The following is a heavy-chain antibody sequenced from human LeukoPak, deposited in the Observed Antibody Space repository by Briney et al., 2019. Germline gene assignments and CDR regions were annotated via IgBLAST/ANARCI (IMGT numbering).Heavy chain of an antibody. Sequence: ASVKVSCKASGYTFTGYYMHWVRQAPGQGLEWMGGINTNGGGTNYAQKFYGTVTMTRGTSISTAYMELRSVRSADTAVYYGARVKTSYDSSGYYPTWGQGTLVTVSS. CDR1: GYTFTGYY. CDR2: INTNGGGT. V-gene: IGHV1-2*02. CDR3: ARVKTSYDSSGYYPT. D-gene: IGHD3-22*01. J-gene: IGHJ5*02.